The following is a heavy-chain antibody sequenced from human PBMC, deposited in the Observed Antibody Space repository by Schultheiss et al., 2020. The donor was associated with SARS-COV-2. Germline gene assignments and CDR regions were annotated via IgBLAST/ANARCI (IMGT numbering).Heavy chain of an antibody. CDR2: ISDSDDNT. D-gene: IGHD3-9*01. V-gene: IGHV3-23*01. CDR3: AKGDWLEY. J-gene: IGHJ4*02. CDR1: GFTFSRSV. Sequence: GGSLRLSCAASGFTFSRSVMSWVRQAPGKGLEWVSAISDSDDNTYYADSAKGRFTISRDNSKNTLYLQMNSLRAEDTAVYYCAKGDWLEYWGQGTLVTVSS.